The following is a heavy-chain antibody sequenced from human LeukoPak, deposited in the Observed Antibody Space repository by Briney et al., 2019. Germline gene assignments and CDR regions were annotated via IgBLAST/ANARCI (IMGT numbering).Heavy chain of an antibody. V-gene: IGHV4-39*07. CDR3: AGQEMGLRYFDWLPQTDY. Sequence: SENLSLTSTVSGGSISSSSYYWGWIRQPPGKGLEWIGSIYYSGSTYYNPSLKSRVTISVDTSKNQFSRKLSSVTAADTAVYYCAGQEMGLRYFDWLPQTDYWGQGTLVTVSS. CDR2: IYYSGST. CDR1: GGSISSSSYY. D-gene: IGHD3-9*01. J-gene: IGHJ4*02.